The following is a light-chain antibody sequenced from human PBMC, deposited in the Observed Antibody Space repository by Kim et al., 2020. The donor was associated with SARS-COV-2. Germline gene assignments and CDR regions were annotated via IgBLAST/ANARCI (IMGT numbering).Light chain of an antibody. CDR2: EVS. V-gene: IGKV2D-29*01. CDR1: EGLQLRDGKTY. CDR3: LQTLQLPLT. J-gene: IGKJ4*01. Sequence: PASHSFKSSEGLQLRDGKTYFYWFLRKPGQPPQLLVYEVSNRISGVPGRFSGSGSGTNFTLKISRVEAEDVGIYYCLQTLQLPLTFGGGTKVDIK.